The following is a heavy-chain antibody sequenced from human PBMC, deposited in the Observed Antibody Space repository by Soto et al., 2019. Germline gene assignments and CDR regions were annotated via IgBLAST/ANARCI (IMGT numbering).Heavy chain of an antibody. D-gene: IGHD5-18*01. CDR3: AKGAGYSYGYYFDY. V-gene: IGHV3-23*01. CDR1: GFTFSSYA. Sequence: PGGSLRLSCAASGFTFSSYAMSWVRQAPGKGLEWVSGTSGSGGSTYYPDSVKGRFTISRDNSKNTLYLQMNRLRAEDTAVYYCAKGAGYSYGYYFDYWGQGTLVTVSS. J-gene: IGHJ4*02. CDR2: TSGSGGST.